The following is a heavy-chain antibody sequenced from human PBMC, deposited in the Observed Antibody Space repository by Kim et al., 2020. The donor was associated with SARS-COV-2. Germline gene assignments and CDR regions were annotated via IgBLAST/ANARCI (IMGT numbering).Heavy chain of an antibody. J-gene: IGHJ4*02. CDR1: GFIFSDHY. D-gene: IGHD6-13*01. Sequence: GGSLRLSCAASGFIFSDHYMDWVRQAPGEGLEWVGRIRNRAHSYTTEYAASVKGRFTISRNDSKNSLYLQMSSLNTGDTAVYYCASRRAADSLSGFGSWGQGTLVTVSS. V-gene: IGHV3-72*01. CDR2: IRNRAHSYTT. CDR3: ASRRAADSLSGFGS.